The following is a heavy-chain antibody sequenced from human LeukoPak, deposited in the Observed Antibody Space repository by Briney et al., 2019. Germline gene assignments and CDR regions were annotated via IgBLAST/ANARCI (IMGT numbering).Heavy chain of an antibody. CDR1: GYTFTTYF. V-gene: IGHV1-46*01. CDR3: ARGRGSGTYSARDFDY. D-gene: IGHD3-10*01. Sequence: ASVKVSCKASGYTFTTYFMHWVRQAPGRGLEEMGVINHSGGSTSFAQRFQGRVTMTRDTSTITVYMELSSLRSEVTAMYHCARGRGSGTYSARDFDYWGQGTLVTVSS. J-gene: IGHJ4*02. CDR2: INHSGGST.